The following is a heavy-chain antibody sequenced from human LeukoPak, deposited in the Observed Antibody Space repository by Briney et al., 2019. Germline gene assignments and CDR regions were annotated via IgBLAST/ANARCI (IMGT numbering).Heavy chain of an antibody. Sequence: PSETLSLTCTVSGGSISSYYWSWIRQPPGKGLEWIGHIYYSGSTNYNPSLKSRVTISVDTSKNQFSLKLSSVTAADTAVYYCATGRWGSSWYRGFDPWGQGTLVTVSS. D-gene: IGHD6-13*01. J-gene: IGHJ5*02. V-gene: IGHV4-59*08. CDR1: GGSISSYY. CDR2: IYYSGST. CDR3: ATGRWGSSWYRGFDP.